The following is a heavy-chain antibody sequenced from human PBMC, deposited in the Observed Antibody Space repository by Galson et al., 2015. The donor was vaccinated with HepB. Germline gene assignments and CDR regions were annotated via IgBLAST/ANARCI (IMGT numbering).Heavy chain of an antibody. J-gene: IGHJ6*02. V-gene: IGHV4-39*07. CDR1: GGSISSSSYY. D-gene: IGHD3-10*01. CDR3: AREGANDGSGSYYNPDYYYYGMDV. Sequence: ETLSLTCTVSGGSISSSSYYWGWIRQPPGKGLEWIGSIYYSGSTYYNPSLKSRVTISVDTSKNQFSLKLSSVTAADTAVYYCAREGANDGSGSYYNPDYYYYGMDVWGQGTTVTVSS. CDR2: IYYSGST.